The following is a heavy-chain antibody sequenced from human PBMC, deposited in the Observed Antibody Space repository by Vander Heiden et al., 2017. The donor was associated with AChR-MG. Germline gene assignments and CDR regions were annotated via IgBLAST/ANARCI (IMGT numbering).Heavy chain of an antibody. J-gene: IGHJ4*02. Sequence: EVHLLESGGGLVQPGGSLRLSCAASRFSCSGHARSGVRKAPGRGLEWVSTIHGSGGTTFYADSVKGRFTISRDDSKSTLYLEMKSLRAEDTAVYYCALEEWGYFDYWGQGTLVTVSS. CDR3: ALEEWGYFDY. D-gene: IGHD1-1*01. CDR2: IHGSGGTT. CDR1: RFSCSGHA. V-gene: IGHV3-23*01.